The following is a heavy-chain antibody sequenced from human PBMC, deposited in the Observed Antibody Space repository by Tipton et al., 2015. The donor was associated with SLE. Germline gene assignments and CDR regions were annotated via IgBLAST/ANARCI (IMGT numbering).Heavy chain of an antibody. Sequence: SLRLSCAASGFTFSSYGMHWVRQAPGKGLEWVATIWYDGSNKYHADSVKGRFTISRDNTKNTLYLQMNSLRADDAAVYYCAGIEGDKSYYFYYYTDVWGQGTTVTVSS. V-gene: IGHV3-33*03. D-gene: IGHD3-9*01. CDR1: GFTFSSYG. CDR2: IWYDGSNK. CDR3: AGIEGDKSYYFYYYTDV. J-gene: IGHJ6*03.